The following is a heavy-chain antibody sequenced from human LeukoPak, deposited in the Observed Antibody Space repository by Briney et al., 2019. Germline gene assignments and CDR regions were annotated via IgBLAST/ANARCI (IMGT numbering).Heavy chain of an antibody. Sequence: SETLSLTCTVSGVSVSSYYWSWVRQPPGKGLEWIGYISDITDSWRTNYNPSLKSRVTMSVDTSKNQFSLKLSSVTAADTAVYYCARLDFGIAEPYAFDIWGQGTMVTVSS. D-gene: IGHD6-13*01. J-gene: IGHJ3*02. V-gene: IGHV4-59*02. CDR1: GVSVSSYY. CDR2: ISDITDSWRT. CDR3: ARLDFGIAEPYAFDI.